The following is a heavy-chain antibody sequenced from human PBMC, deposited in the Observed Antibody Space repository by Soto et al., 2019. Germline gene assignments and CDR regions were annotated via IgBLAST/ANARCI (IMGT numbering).Heavy chain of an antibody. CDR2: IWYDGSNK. J-gene: IGHJ4*02. V-gene: IGHV3-33*01. Sequence: GGSLGLSCAASGFTFSSYGMHWVRQAPGKGLEWVAVIWYDGSNKYYADSVKGRFTISRDNSKNTLYLQMNSLRAEDTAVYYCARGDSAVDYYFDYWGQGTLVTVSS. CDR1: GFTFSSYG. CDR3: ARGDSAVDYYFDY. D-gene: IGHD6-19*01.